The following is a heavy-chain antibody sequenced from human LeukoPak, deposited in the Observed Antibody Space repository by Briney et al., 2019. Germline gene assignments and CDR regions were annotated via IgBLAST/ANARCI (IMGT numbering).Heavy chain of an antibody. D-gene: IGHD2-2*01. CDR1: GFTSSSYW. Sequence: GGSLRLSCAASGFTSSSYWMSWVRQAPGRGLEWVANIKQDGSEKYYVDSLKGRFTISRDNAKNSLYLQMNSLRAEDTAVYYCVRRRCSSSSCFFDYWGQGTLVTVSS. V-gene: IGHV3-7*01. CDR2: IKQDGSEK. J-gene: IGHJ4*02. CDR3: VRRRCSSSSCFFDY.